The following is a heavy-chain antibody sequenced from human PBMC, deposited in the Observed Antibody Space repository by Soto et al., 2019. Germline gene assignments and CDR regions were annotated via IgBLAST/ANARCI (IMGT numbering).Heavy chain of an antibody. Sequence: QVQLQESGPGLVKPSETLSLTCPVYGVSISSYYWSWIRPPAGTVLEWIGRIYTSGSTNYNLSLKSRVTMLVDTSMDQFSLKLSSVTAADTAVYYCARGTLVVYISDPWGQGTLVTVSS. V-gene: IGHV4-4*07. CDR2: IYTSGST. CDR1: GVSISSYY. J-gene: IGHJ5*02. CDR3: ARGTLVVYISDP. D-gene: IGHD2-21*01.